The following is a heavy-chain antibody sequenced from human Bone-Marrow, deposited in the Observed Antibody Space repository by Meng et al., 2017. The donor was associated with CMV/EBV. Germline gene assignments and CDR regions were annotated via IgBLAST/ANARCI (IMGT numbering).Heavy chain of an antibody. D-gene: IGHD1-14*01. CDR1: GFTFSSYS. J-gene: IGHJ6*02. V-gene: IGHV3-21*01. Sequence: GESLKISCAASGFTFSSYSMNWVRQAPGKGLEWVSSISSSSSYIYYADSVKGRFTISRDNAKNSLYLQMNSLRAEDTAVYYCASGEPDYYYGMDFWGQGTTVTVSS. CDR2: ISSSSSYI. CDR3: ASGEPDYYYGMDF.